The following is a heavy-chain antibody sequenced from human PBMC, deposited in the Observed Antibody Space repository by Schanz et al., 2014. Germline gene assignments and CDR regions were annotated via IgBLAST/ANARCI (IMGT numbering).Heavy chain of an antibody. V-gene: IGHV4-30-4*07. J-gene: IGHJ4*02. Sequence: QVQLQESGPGLVKPSQTLSLTCAVSGGSISSGDYSWGWIRQPPGKGLEWIGSIHQSGNAYYNPSLRSRHPIPLDTSKTQSSLGLKSVTAADTAVYYCVRPEITPTGTGVGVDSWGQGTLVTVSS. D-gene: IGHD1-1*01. CDR2: IHQSGNA. CDR3: VRPEITPTGTGVGVDS. CDR1: GGSISSGDYS.